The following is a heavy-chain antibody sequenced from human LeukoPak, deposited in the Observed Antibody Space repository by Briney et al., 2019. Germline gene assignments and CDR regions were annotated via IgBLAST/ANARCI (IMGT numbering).Heavy chain of an antibody. CDR2: INHSGSF. J-gene: IGHJ3*02. V-gene: IGHV4-34*01. CDR3: ARGDPLINAFDI. CDR1: GGSFSGYF. Sequence: SETLSLTCAVYGGSFSGYFWIWVRQPPGKGLEWIGEINHSGSFNYNPSLKSRVTLSIDTSKNQFSLKLSFVTAADTAVYYCARGDPLINAFDIWGQGTMVTVSS.